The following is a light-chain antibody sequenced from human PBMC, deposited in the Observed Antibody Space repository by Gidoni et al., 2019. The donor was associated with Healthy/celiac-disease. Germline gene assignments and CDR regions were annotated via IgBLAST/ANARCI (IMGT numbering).Light chain of an antibody. Sequence: EIVLTQSPGTLSLSPGERATLSCRASQSVSSSYLAWYQQKPGQAPRLLIYGSSSRATGIPDRFSGSGSGTDFTLTIIRLEPEDFAVYYCQQYGGAFGQGTKVEIK. CDR2: GSS. CDR1: QSVSSSY. J-gene: IGKJ1*01. CDR3: QQYGGA. V-gene: IGKV3-20*01.